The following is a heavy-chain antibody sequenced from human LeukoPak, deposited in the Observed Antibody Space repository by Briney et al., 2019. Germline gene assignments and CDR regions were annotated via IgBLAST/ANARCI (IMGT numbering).Heavy chain of an antibody. CDR3: ASIITVAAPSYSPPYRWFDP. CDR2: IYYSGST. D-gene: IGHD6-19*01. J-gene: IGHJ5*02. Sequence: SETLSLTCTVSGGSISSSSYYWGWNRQPPGKGLEWIGSIYYSGSTYYNPSLKGRVTISVDTSKNQFSLKLSSATAADTAVYYCASIITVAAPSYSPPYRWFDPWGQGTLVTVSS. V-gene: IGHV4-39*01. CDR1: GGSISSSSYY.